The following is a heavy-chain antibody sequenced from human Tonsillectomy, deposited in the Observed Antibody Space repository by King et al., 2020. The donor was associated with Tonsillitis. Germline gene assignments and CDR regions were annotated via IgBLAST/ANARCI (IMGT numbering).Heavy chain of an antibody. CDR3: AGLPDVYSNHWTSLGGYFDP. CDR1: GGSITSSSYY. CDR2: IYYSWST. V-gene: IGHV4-39*01. Sequence: QLQESGPGLVKPSETLFLTCTVSGGSITSSSYYWGWIRQPPGKGLEWIAIIYYSWSTYYNPSLKSRVTISVDTSKNQFSLNLSSVPASDTAVYYCAGLPDVYSNHWTSLGGYFDPWGQGTLVTVSS. D-gene: IGHD6-13*01. J-gene: IGHJ5*02.